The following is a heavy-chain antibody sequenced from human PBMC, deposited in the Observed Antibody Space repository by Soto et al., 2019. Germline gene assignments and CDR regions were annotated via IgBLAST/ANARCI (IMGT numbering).Heavy chain of an antibody. J-gene: IGHJ4*02. CDR1: GGSTRSYY. D-gene: IGHD2-15*01. CDR3: ARHGYCSGGSCYPLPYFDY. V-gene: IGHV4-59*08. CDR2: VYYSGST. Sequence: QVQLQESGPGLVKPSETLSLMCSVSGGSTRSYYWSWLRQSPGKGLEWIGYVYYSGSTNYNPSLKRRVTISVDTSKNQFSLKLSSVTAADTALYYCARHGYCSGGSCYPLPYFDYWGQGTLVTVSS.